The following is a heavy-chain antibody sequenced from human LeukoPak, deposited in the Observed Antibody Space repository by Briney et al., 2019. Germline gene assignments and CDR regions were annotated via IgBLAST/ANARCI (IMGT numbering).Heavy chain of an antibody. D-gene: IGHD3-10*01. J-gene: IGHJ6*02. CDR3: AKEGGSSYYYYYGMHV. CDR1: GFTFRTYA. Sequence: PGGSLRLSCAASGFTFRTYAMSWVRQAPGKGLEWVSAISGSGDNTYYADSVEGRFTISRDNSKNTLALQMNSLRAEDTAVYYCAKEGGSSYYYYYGMHVWGQGTTVTVSS. CDR2: ISGSGDNT. V-gene: IGHV3-23*01.